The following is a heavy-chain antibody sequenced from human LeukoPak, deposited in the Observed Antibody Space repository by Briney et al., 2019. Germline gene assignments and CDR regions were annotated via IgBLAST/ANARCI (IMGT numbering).Heavy chain of an antibody. Sequence: GASVKVSCKASGYTFTSYGISWVRQAPGQGLEWMGWISAYNGNTNYAQKLQGRVTMTTDTSTSTAYMELRSLRSDDTAVYYCARDGVGWANAIPHFDYWGQGTLVTVSS. V-gene: IGHV1-18*04. CDR3: ARDGVGWANAIPHFDY. CDR2: ISAYNGNT. J-gene: IGHJ4*02. D-gene: IGHD2-8*01. CDR1: GYTFTSYG.